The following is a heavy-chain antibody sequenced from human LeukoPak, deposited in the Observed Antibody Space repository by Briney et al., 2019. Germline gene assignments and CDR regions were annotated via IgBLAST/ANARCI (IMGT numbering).Heavy chain of an antibody. Sequence: ASVKVSCKASGYTFTGYYMHWVRKTPGQGLEWKGWINPNTGDTNYGRKFQGRVTMTRDTSTNTAYMELRSLRSDDTAVYYCARSRRVGNGEYPDYWGQGTLVTVSS. D-gene: IGHD3-10*01. CDR3: ARSRRVGNGEYPDY. CDR2: INPNTGDT. CDR1: GYTFTGYY. V-gene: IGHV1-2*02. J-gene: IGHJ4*02.